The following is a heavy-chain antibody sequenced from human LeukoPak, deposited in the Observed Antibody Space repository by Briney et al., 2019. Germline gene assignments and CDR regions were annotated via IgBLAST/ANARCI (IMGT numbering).Heavy chain of an antibody. J-gene: IGHJ4*02. V-gene: IGHV3-23*01. CDR1: GFTVTNYY. CDR2: ISISGGST. CDR3: ANSYLG. Sequence: PGGPLRLSCAASGFTVTNYYMTWVRQAPGKGPEWVSIISISGGSTYADSVKGRFTISRDNSKNTLYLQMNSLRAEDTAIYYCANSYLGWGQGTLVTVSS.